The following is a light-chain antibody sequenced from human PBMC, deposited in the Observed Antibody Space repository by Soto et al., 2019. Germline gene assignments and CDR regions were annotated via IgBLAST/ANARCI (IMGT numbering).Light chain of an antibody. CDR1: QDISNY. J-gene: IGKJ1*01. Sequence: DIQMTQSPSSLSASVGDRVTITCQASQDISNYLNWYQQKPGKAPKLLIYDASNLETGVPSRFSGSGSGSDFNFTISSLQPEDIATYYCQQYDNLETFGQGTKVEIK. V-gene: IGKV1-33*01. CDR3: QQYDNLET. CDR2: DAS.